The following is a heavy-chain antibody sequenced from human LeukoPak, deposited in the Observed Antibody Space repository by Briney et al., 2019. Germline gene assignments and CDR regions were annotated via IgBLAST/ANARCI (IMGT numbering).Heavy chain of an antibody. J-gene: IGHJ4*02. CDR1: GFIFTAYS. CDR2: ITGTSTNT. Sequence: GGSLRLSCVASGFIFTAYSMNWVRQTPGKGLEWISYITGTSTNTHYADSVTGRFIISRDNAKNSLYLQMNSLRVDDTAVYYCVRDPDAFDFWGQGPLVTVSS. V-gene: IGHV3-48*04. D-gene: IGHD2-8*01. CDR3: VRDPDAFDF.